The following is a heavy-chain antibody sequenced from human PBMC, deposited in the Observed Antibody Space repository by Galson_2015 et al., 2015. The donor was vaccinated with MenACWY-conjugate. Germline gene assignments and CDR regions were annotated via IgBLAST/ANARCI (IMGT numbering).Heavy chain of an antibody. D-gene: IGHD5-12*01. J-gene: IGHJ3*02. CDR2: ISAYNGNT. CDR1: GYTFTSYG. CDR3: ARWLPGTFDAFDM. Sequence: SVKVSCKASGYTFTSYGITWVRQAPGQGLEWMGWISAYNGNTNYAQKLQGRVTLTTDTSTSTAYMELRSLRSDDTAVYYCARWLPGTFDAFDMWGQGTMVTVSS. V-gene: IGHV1-18*01.